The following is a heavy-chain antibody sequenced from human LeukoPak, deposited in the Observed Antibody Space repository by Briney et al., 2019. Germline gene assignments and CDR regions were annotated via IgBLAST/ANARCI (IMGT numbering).Heavy chain of an antibody. J-gene: IGHJ1*01. V-gene: IGHV3-7*01. Sequence: GGSVRLSCAASGFTFSDQWMNWVRQAPGKGPEWVANIKKDGSESFYADSVKGRFIISRANARNSLYLPKNSLRVDDTAVYHCSIGHYTAIWGQGTLVTVSS. CDR1: GFTFSDQW. CDR3: SIGHYTAI. CDR2: IKKDGSES. D-gene: IGHD6-6*01.